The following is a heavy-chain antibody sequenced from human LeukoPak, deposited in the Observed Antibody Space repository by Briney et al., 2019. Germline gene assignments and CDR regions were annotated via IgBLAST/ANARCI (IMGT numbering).Heavy chain of an antibody. J-gene: IGHJ5*02. CDR2: IRYDGSNK. V-gene: IGHV3-30*02. Sequence: GGSLRLSCAASGFTFSSYGMHWVRQAPGKGLEWVAFIRYDGSNKYYVDSVKGRFTISRDNSKNTLYLQMNSLRAEDTAVYYCAKSTVTTWDNWFDPWGQGTLVTVSS. CDR1: GFTFSSYG. CDR3: AKSTVTTWDNWFDP. D-gene: IGHD4-17*01.